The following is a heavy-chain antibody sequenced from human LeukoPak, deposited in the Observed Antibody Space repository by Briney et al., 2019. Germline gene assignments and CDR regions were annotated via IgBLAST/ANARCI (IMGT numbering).Heavy chain of an antibody. V-gene: IGHV4-4*07. CDR3: ARHGYTASHFFLDY. J-gene: IGHJ4*02. Sequence: SETLSLTCTVSTGSINSYYWGWVRQPAGRGLEWIGRIYTTGHADYDLSLQSRVTMSVDTSQKQFSLNLKSVTAADTATYFCARHGYTASHFFLDYWSQGTPVTVSS. D-gene: IGHD5-18*01. CDR2: IYTTGHA. CDR1: TGSINSYY.